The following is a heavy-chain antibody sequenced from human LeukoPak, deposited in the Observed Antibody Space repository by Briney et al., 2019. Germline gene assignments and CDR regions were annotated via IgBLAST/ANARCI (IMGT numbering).Heavy chain of an antibody. CDR2: IKQDGSEK. J-gene: IGHJ5*02. D-gene: IGHD3-3*01. CDR3: TKYYNSGPNWLDP. CDR1: GFTFSNYW. V-gene: IGHV3-7*01. Sequence: PGGSLRLSCAASGFTFSNYWMSWVRQAPGKGLEWVANIKQDGSEKHYVDSVKGRFTISRDNAKNSLYLQMNSLRVEDTAVYYCTKYYNSGPNWLDPWGQGTLVTVSS.